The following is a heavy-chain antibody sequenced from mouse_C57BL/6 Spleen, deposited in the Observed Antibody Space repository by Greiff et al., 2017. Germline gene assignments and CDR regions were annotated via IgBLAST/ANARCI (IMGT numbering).Heavy chain of an antibody. CDR3: ERRLATVGYFDV. D-gene: IGHD5-5*01. CDR2: INPYNGGT. Sequence: DVKLQESGPVLVKPGASVKMSCKASGYTFTDYYMNWVKQSPGKSLEWIGVINPYNGGTSYNPKFKGKATLTVDKSSSTAYMELNSLTSEDSAVYYCERRLATVGYFDVWGTGTTVTVSS. J-gene: IGHJ1*03. CDR1: GYTFTDYY. V-gene: IGHV1-19*01.